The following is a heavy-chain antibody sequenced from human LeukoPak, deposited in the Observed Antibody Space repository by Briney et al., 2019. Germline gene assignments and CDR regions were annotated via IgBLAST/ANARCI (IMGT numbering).Heavy chain of an antibody. V-gene: IGHV1-18*01. D-gene: IGHD6-13*01. CDR3: ARAGKQQLGVGWFDP. J-gene: IGHJ5*02. Sequence: ASVKVSCKASGYTFTSYGISWVRQAPGQGLEWMGWISAYNGNTNYAQKLQGRVTMTTDTSTSTAYMELRSLRSDDTAVYYCARAGKQQLGVGWFDPWGQGTLVTVSS. CDR1: GYTFTSYG. CDR2: ISAYNGNT.